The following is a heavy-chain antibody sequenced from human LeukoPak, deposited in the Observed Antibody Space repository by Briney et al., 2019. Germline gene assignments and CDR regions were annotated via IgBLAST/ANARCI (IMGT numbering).Heavy chain of an antibody. D-gene: IGHD3-3*01. J-gene: IGHJ4*02. Sequence: GGSLRLSCAASGFTFSSYWMNWVRQAPGKGLEWVSSISSSSSYIYYADSVKGRFTISRDNAKNSLYLQMNSLRAEDTAVYYCARDALTIFGVVIVWGQGTLVTVSS. CDR1: GFTFSSYW. CDR3: ARDALTIFGVVIV. V-gene: IGHV3-21*01. CDR2: ISSSSSYI.